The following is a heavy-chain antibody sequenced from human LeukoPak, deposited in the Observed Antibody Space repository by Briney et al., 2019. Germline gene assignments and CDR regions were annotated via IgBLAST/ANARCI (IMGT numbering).Heavy chain of an antibody. V-gene: IGHV7-4-1*02. CDR2: INTNTGNP. CDR1: GGTFSSYA. Sequence: ASVKVSCKASGGTFSSYAISWVRQAPGQGLEWMGWINTNTGNPTYAQGFTGRFVFSLDTSVSTAYLQISSLKAEDTAVYYCARAGPLLWFGDNWFDPWGQGTLVTVSS. CDR3: ARAGPLLWFGDNWFDP. D-gene: IGHD3-10*01. J-gene: IGHJ5*02.